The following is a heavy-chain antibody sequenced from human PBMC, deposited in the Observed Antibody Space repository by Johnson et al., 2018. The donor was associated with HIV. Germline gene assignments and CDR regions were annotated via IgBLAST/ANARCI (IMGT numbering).Heavy chain of an antibody. J-gene: IGHJ3*02. CDR1: GFTFSSYW. CDR2: IKPDGSEK. D-gene: IGHD5-24*01. V-gene: IGHV3-7*03. CDR3: AKDIHPRWLQPMGAFDI. Sequence: VQLVESGGGLVQPGGSLSLSCTASGFTFSSYWMSWVRQAPGKGLEWVANIKPDGSEKYYVDSVKGRFTISRDNAKNSLDLQINSLRSEDTALYYCAKDIHPRWLQPMGAFDIWGQGTMVTVSS.